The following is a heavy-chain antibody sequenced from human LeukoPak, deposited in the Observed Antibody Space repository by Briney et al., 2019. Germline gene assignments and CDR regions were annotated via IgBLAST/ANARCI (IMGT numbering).Heavy chain of an antibody. V-gene: IGHV4-34*01. J-gene: IGHJ5*02. CDR1: GGSFSGYY. CDR3: ARGRDGSGSYPLDP. CDR2: INHSGST. Sequence: SETLSLTCAVSGGSFSGYYWSWIRQPPGKGLEWIGEINHSGSTNYNPSLKSRVTISVDTSKNQFSLKLSSVTAADTAVYYCARGRDGSGSYPLDPWGQGTLVTVSS. D-gene: IGHD3-10*01.